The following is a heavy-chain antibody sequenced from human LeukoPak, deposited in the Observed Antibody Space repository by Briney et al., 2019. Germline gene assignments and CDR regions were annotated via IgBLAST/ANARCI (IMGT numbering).Heavy chain of an antibody. CDR1: GYTFTGCY. J-gene: IGHJ5*02. D-gene: IGHD2-15*01. CDR2: INPNSGGT. CDR3: ARGYCSGGSCYGGVWFDP. Sequence: ASVKVSCKASGYTFTGCYMHWVRQAPGQGLEWMGWINPNSGGTNYAQKFQGRVTMTRDTSISTAYMELSRLRSDDTAVYYCARGYCSGGSCYGGVWFDPWGQGTLVTVSS. V-gene: IGHV1-2*02.